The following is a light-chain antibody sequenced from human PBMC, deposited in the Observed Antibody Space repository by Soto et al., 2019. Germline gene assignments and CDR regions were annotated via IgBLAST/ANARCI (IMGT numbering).Light chain of an antibody. J-gene: IGKJ1*01. CDR3: QQYGSSGT. Sequence: EIVMTQSPATLSVSPGERATLSYRASQSVSSNLAWYQQKPAQAPRLLIYGASTRAPGIPDRFSGSGSGTDFTLTISRLEPEDFAVYYCQQYGSSGTFGQGTKVDIK. V-gene: IGKV3-20*01. CDR1: QSVSSN. CDR2: GAS.